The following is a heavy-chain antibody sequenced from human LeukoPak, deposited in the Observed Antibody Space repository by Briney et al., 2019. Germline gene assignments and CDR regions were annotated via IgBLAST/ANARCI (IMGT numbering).Heavy chain of an antibody. J-gene: IGHJ4*02. CDR3: AKCHSDYIFDY. CDR1: GFTFSSYA. V-gene: IGHV3-23*01. Sequence: PGGSLRLSCAASGFTFSSYAMAWVRQAPGKGLEWVSVIGGSGGCAYYADSVRGRFTISRDNSKNTLYLQMHSLRAEDTAVYYCAKCHSDYIFDYWGQGTLVTVSS. CDR2: IGGSGGCA. D-gene: IGHD4-11*01.